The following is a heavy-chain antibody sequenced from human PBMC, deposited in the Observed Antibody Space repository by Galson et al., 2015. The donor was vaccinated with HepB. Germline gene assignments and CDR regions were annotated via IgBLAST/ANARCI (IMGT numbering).Heavy chain of an antibody. J-gene: IGHJ4*02. CDR2: INSGSNYI. V-gene: IGHV3-21*01. CDR1: GFTFSNYN. D-gene: IGHD1-26*01. Sequence: SLRLSCAASGFTFSNYNMNWVRQAPGKGLEWVSSINSGSNYIYYRDSVKGRFTISRDNAKSSLYLRLNSLRAEDTAIYYRARGLVGAHDYWGRGTLVIVSS. CDR3: ARGLVGAHDY.